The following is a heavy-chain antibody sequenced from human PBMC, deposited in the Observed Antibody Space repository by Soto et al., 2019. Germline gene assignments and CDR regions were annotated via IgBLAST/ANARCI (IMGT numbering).Heavy chain of an antibody. D-gene: IGHD3-10*01. J-gene: IGHJ4*02. CDR1: GGSISSYY. Sequence: SETLSLTCTVSGGSISSYYWSWIRQPPGKGLEWIGYIYYTGYTNYNPSLKSRVTISVDTSKNQFSPNVSSVTAADTAVYYCARVKWFGESGFHYWGQGTLVSVSS. V-gene: IGHV4-59*01. CDR2: IYYTGYT. CDR3: ARVKWFGESGFHY.